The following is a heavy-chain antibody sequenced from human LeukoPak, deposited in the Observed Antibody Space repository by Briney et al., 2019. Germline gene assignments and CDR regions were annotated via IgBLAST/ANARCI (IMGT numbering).Heavy chain of an antibody. CDR2: IKSKTDGGTT. D-gene: IGHD3-16*02. J-gene: IGHJ4*02. V-gene: IGHV3-15*01. CDR3: TTDFMITFGGVIAQTSDY. CDR1: GFTFSNAW. Sequence: GGSLRLSCAASGFTFSNAWMSWVRQAPGKGLEWVGRIKSKTDGGTTDYAAPVKGRFTIARDDSKNTLYLQMNSLKTEDTAVYYCTTDFMITFGGVIAQTSDYWGQGTLVTVSS.